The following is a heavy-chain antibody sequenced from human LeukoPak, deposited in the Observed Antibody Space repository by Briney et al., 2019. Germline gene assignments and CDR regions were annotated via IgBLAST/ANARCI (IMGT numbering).Heavy chain of an antibody. V-gene: IGHV3-30*03. CDR1: GFTFSSYG. CDR2: ISYDGSNK. J-gene: IGHJ4*02. Sequence: GGSLRLSCAASGFTFSSYGMHWVRQAPGKGLEWVAVISYDGSNKYYADSVKGRFTISRDNSKNTLYLQMNSLRAEDTAVYHGGSGTLGYWGQGTLVTVSS. CDR3: GSGTLGY. D-gene: IGHD3-10*01.